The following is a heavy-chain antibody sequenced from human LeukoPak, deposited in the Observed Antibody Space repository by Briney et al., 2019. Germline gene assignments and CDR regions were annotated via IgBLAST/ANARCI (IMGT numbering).Heavy chain of an antibody. CDR1: GYTFTGYY. D-gene: IGHD1-20*01. Sequence: ASVKVSCKASGYTFTGYYMHWVRQAPGQGLEWMGWINPNSGGTNYAQKFQGRVTMTRDTSISTAYMELSRLRSDDTAVYYCARDPLYNWNDIDYWGQGTLVTVSS. CDR3: ARDPLYNWNDIDY. V-gene: IGHV1-2*02. J-gene: IGHJ4*02. CDR2: INPNSGGT.